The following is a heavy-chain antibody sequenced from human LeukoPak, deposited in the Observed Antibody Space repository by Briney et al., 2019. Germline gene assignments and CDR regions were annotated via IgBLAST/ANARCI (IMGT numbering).Heavy chain of an antibody. CDR2: IKQDGSEK. V-gene: IGHV3-7*01. D-gene: IGHD2-15*01. CDR3: ARDEWLLGS. J-gene: IGHJ5*02. Sequence: GGSLRLSCAASGFTFSSYAMSWVRQAPGKGLEWVANIKQDGSEKYYVDSVKGRFTISRDNAKNSLYLQMNSLRAEDTAVYYCARDEWLLGSWGQGTLVTVSS. CDR1: GFTFSSYA.